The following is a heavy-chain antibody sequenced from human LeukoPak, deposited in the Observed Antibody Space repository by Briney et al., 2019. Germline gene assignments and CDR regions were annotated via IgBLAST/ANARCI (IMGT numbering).Heavy chain of an antibody. CDR3: TTPYYFGSGSPDY. Sequence: GGSLRLSCAASGFTFTNAWMIWVRQAPGKGLEWVGRIESKADGGTTDYSAPVKGRFTISRDDSKNTLYLQMNSLKTEDTAVYYCTTPYYFGSGSPDYWGQGTLVTVSS. CDR2: IESKADGGTT. V-gene: IGHV3-15*04. J-gene: IGHJ4*02. D-gene: IGHD3-10*01. CDR1: GFTFTNAW.